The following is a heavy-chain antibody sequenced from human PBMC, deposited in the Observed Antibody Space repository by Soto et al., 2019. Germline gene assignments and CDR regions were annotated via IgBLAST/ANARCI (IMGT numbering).Heavy chain of an antibody. CDR3: AREADPDAFDI. J-gene: IGHJ3*02. Sequence: PGGSLRLSCAASGFTFSSYWMSWVRQAPGKGLEWVANIKQDGSEKYYVDSVKGRFTISRDNAKNSLYLQMNSLRAEDTAVYYRAREADPDAFDIWGQGTMVTVSS. CDR2: IKQDGSEK. V-gene: IGHV3-7*01. D-gene: IGHD2-15*01. CDR1: GFTFSSYW.